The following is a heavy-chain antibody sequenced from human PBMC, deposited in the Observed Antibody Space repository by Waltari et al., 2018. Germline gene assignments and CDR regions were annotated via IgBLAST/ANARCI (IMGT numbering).Heavy chain of an antibody. CDR1: GYSFTSYW. V-gene: IGHV5-51*03. CDR3: ARPRGGIMITFGGVDGAFDI. CDR2: IYPGDSDT. J-gene: IGHJ3*02. Sequence: EVQLVQSGAEVKKPGESLKISCKGSGYSFTSYWIGWVRQMPGKALGWMGIIYPGDSDTRYSPSFQGQVTISADKSISTAYLQWSSLKASDTAMYYCARPRGGIMITFGGVDGAFDIWGQGTMVTVSS. D-gene: IGHD3-16*01.